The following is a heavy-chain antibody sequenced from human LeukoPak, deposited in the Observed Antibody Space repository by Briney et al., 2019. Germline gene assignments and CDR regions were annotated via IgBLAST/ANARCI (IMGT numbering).Heavy chain of an antibody. Sequence: ASVNVSCKVSGYTLTELSMHWVRQAPGKGLEWMGGFDPEDGETIYARKFQGRVTTTEDTSTDTAYMELSSLRSEDTAVYYCATVRVPAAIPYYYYYGMDVWGQGTTVTVSS. CDR1: GYTLTELS. CDR3: ATVRVPAAIPYYYYYGMDV. CDR2: FDPEDGET. D-gene: IGHD2-2*01. V-gene: IGHV1-24*01. J-gene: IGHJ6*02.